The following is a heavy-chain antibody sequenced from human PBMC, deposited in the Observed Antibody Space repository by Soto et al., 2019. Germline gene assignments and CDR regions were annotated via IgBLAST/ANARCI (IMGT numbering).Heavy chain of an antibody. CDR2: INHSGST. J-gene: IGHJ5*02. CDR3: ARGFRFCSGGSCYPGWFDP. CDR1: GGSFSGYY. Sequence: SETLSLTCAVYGGSFSGYYWSWIRQPPGKGLEWIGEINHSGSTNYNPSLKSRVTISVDTSKNQFSLKLSSVTAADTAVYYCARGFRFCSGGSCYPGWFDPWGQGTLVTVSS. V-gene: IGHV4-34*01. D-gene: IGHD2-15*01.